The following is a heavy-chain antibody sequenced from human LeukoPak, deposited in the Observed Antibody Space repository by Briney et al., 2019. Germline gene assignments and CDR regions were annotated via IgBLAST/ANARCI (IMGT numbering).Heavy chain of an antibody. D-gene: IGHD3-16*02. J-gene: IGHJ3*02. CDR2: IYTSGST. CDR1: GGSISSYY. V-gene: IGHV4-4*07. CDR3: ARENDYVWGSYRCDAFDI. Sequence: NASETLSLTCTVSGGSISSYYWSWIRQPAGKGLEWIGRIYTSGSTNYNPSLKSRVTMSVDTSKNQFSLKLSSVTAADTAVYYCARENDYVWGSYRCDAFDIWGQGTMVTVSS.